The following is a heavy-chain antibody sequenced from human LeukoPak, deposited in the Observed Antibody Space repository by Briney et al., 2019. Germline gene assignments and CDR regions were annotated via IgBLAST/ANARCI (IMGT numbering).Heavy chain of an antibody. V-gene: IGHV4-34*01. D-gene: IGHD6-13*01. Sequence: SETLSLTCAVDGGSFSGYYWSWIRQPPGKGLEWIGEINHSGSTNYNPSLKSRVTISVDTYKNQFSLKLSSVTAADTAVYYCARAGVRYSSSWYDYWGQGTLVTVSS. J-gene: IGHJ4*02. CDR1: GGSFSGYY. CDR2: INHSGST. CDR3: ARAGVRYSSSWYDY.